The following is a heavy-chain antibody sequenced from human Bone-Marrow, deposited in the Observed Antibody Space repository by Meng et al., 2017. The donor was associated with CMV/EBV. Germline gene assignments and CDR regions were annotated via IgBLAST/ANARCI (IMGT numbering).Heavy chain of an antibody. J-gene: IGHJ6*02. CDR3: ARASCSSTSCYSPYYYYGMDV. CDR2: ISYDGSNK. Sequence: GGSLRLSCAASGFTFSSYAMHWVRQAPGKGLEWVAVISYDGSNKYYADSVKGRFTISRDNSKNTLYLQMNSLRAEDTAVYYCARASCSSTSCYSPYYYYGMDVWGQGTTVTVSS. CDR1: GFTFSSYA. D-gene: IGHD2-2*02. V-gene: IGHV3-30-3*01.